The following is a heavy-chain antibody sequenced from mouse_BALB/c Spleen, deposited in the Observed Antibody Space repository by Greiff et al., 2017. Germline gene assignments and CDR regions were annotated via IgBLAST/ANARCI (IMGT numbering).Heavy chain of an antibody. J-gene: IGHJ2*01. CDR1: GFTFSSYG. V-gene: IGHV5-6*01. D-gene: IGHD2-3*01. Sequence: EVKLMESGGDLVKPGGSLKLSCAASGFTFSSYGMSWVRQTPDKRLEWVATISSGGSYTYYPDSVKGRFTISRDNAKNTLYLQMSSLKSEDTAMYYCARHDGYYDFDYWGQGTTLTVSS. CDR2: ISSGGSYT. CDR3: ARHDGYYDFDY.